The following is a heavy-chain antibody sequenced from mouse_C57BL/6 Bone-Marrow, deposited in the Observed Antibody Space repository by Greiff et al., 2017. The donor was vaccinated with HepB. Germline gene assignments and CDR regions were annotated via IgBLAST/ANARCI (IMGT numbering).Heavy chain of an antibody. Sequence: VQLQQSGPELVKPGASVKIPCKASGYTFTDYNMDWVKQSHGKSLEWIGDINPNNGGTIYNQKFKGKATLTVDKSSSTAYMELRSLTSEDTAVYYCARRGYGSSYEYFDYWGQGTTLTVSS. CDR2: INPNNGGT. CDR3: ARRGYGSSYEYFDY. V-gene: IGHV1-18*01. CDR1: GYTFTDYN. J-gene: IGHJ2*01. D-gene: IGHD1-1*01.